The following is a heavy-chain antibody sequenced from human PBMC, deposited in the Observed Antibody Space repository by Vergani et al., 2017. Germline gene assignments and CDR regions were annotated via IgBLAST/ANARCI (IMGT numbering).Heavy chain of an antibody. Sequence: VQLVESGGGLVQPGRSLRLSCAASGFTFDDYAMHWVRQAPGKGLEWVSYISSSSSYTNYADSVKGRFTISRDNAKNSLYLQMNSLRAEDTAVYYCARITMVRGVIPWGQGTLVTVSS. J-gene: IGHJ5*02. CDR1: GFTFDDYA. CDR3: ARITMVRGVIP. D-gene: IGHD3-10*01. V-gene: IGHV3-11*05. CDR2: ISSSSSYT.